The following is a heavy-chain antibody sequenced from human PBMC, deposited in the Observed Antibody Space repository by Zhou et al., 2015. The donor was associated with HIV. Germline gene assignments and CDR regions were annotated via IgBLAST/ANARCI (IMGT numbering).Heavy chain of an antibody. J-gene: IGHJ6*02. CDR3: ARDPTHQAAAGTLDYYYGMDV. D-gene: IGHD6-13*01. CDR2: IIPIFGTA. V-gene: IGHV1-69*06. CDR1: GGTFSSYA. Sequence: QVQLVQSGAEVKKPGSSVKVSCKASGGTFSSYAISWVRQAPGQGLEWMGGIIPIFGTANYAQKFQGRVTITRDTSASTAYMELSNLRSEDTAVYYCARDPTHQAAAGTLDYYYGMDVWGQGTTVTVSS.